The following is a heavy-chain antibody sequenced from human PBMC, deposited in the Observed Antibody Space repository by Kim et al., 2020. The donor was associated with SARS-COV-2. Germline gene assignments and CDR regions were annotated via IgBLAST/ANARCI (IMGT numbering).Heavy chain of an antibody. D-gene: IGHD5-18*01. Sequence: VQGRFTSTRDNSKSMMYLQMNSLRVEDTAVYYCAREGVRDTAMTSNWFDPWGQGTLVTVSS. V-gene: IGHV3-30*07. J-gene: IGHJ5*02. CDR3: AREGVRDTAMTSNWFDP.